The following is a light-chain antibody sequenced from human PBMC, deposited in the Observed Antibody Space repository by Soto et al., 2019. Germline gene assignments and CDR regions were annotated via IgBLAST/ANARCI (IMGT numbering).Light chain of an antibody. CDR1: QGISNF. CDR3: QKYNRAPFT. CDR2: EAS. J-gene: IGKJ3*01. Sequence: DIQMTQSPSSLSASVGDRVTITCRASQGISNFVAWYQQIPGKVPQLLISEASTLQSGVSSRFSGSGSGTDFTLTINNLQPEDVGPYYCQKYNRAPFTFGPGTKVGIK. V-gene: IGKV1-27*01.